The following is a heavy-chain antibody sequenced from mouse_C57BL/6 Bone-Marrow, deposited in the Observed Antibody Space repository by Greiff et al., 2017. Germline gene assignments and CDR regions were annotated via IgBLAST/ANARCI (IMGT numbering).Heavy chain of an antibody. Sequence: QVHVKQSGAELVRPGTSVKLSCKASGYTFTSYWMHWVKQRPGQGLEWIGVIDPSDSYTNYNQKFKGKATLTVDTSSSTAYMQLSSLTSEDSAVYYCARWGGYPWYFDVWGTGTTVTVSS. D-gene: IGHD2-2*01. CDR2: IDPSDSYT. CDR3: ARWGGYPWYFDV. J-gene: IGHJ1*03. V-gene: IGHV1-59*01. CDR1: GYTFTSYW.